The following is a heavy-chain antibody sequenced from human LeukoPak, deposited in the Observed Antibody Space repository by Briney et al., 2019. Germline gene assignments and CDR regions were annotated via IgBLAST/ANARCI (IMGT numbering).Heavy chain of an antibody. V-gene: IGHV4-59*01. CDR2: IYYSGST. J-gene: IGHJ4*02. CDR1: GGSISSYY. D-gene: IGHD4-23*01. Sequence: SETLSLTCTVSGGSISSYYWSWTRQPPGKGLEWIGYIYYSGSTNYNPSLKSRVTISVDTSKNQFSLKLSSVTAADTAVYYCAREIYGGGDYWGQGTLVTVSS. CDR3: AREIYGGGDY.